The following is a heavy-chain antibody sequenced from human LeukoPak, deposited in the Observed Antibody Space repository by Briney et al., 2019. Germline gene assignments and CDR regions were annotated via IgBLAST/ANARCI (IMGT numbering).Heavy chain of an antibody. J-gene: IGHJ6*03. CDR3: ARVTTVTRGVYYYYMDV. CDR2: INHSGST. D-gene: IGHD4-17*01. CDR1: GGSFSGYY. Sequence: SETLSLTCAAYGGSFSGYYWSWIRQPPGKGLEWIGEINHSGSTNYNPSLKSRVTISVDTSKNQFSLKLSSVTAADTAVYYCARVTTVTRGVYYYYMDVWGKGTTVTVSS. V-gene: IGHV4-34*01.